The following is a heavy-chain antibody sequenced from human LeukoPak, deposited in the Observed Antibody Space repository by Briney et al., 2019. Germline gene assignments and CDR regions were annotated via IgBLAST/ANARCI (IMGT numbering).Heavy chain of an antibody. CDR3: ARSRLLDDAFDI. D-gene: IGHD2/OR15-2a*01. CDR1: GGSISRGGYY. J-gene: IGHJ3*02. Sequence: SQTLSLTCDVSGGSISRGGYYWSWIRQHPGKGLEWIGYIYYSGSTNYNPSLKSRVTISVDTSKNQFSLKLSSVTAADTAVYYCARSRLLDDAFDIWGQGTMVTVSS. CDR2: IYYSGST. V-gene: IGHV4-31*11.